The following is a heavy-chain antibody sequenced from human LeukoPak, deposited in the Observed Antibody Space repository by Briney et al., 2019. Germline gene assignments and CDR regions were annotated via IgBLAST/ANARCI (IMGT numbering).Heavy chain of an antibody. V-gene: IGHV3-33*01. J-gene: IGHJ4*02. CDR2: IWYGGSNK. Sequence: PGTSLRLSCAASGFTFRSHGMHWVRQAPGKGLEWVAFIWYGGSNKYYTDSVKGRYTISRDNSKNTLYLQMNSLRAEDTAVYYCAGDRATSYFDYWGQGALVTISS. CDR3: AGDRATSYFDY. CDR1: GFTFRSHG. D-gene: IGHD1-26*01.